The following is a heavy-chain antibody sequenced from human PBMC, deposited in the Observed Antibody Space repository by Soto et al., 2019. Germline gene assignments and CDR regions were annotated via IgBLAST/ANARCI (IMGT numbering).Heavy chain of an antibody. Sequence: ASVKVSCKASGYTFTGYYMHWVRQAPGQGLEWMGWINPNSGGTNYAQKFQGWVTITRDTSISPAYMELSRLRSDDTAVYYCARAQYTERAGGGAFDIWGQGTMVTVS. J-gene: IGHJ3*02. D-gene: IGHD6-13*01. V-gene: IGHV1-2*04. CDR1: GYTFTGYY. CDR2: INPNSGGT. CDR3: ARAQYTERAGGGAFDI.